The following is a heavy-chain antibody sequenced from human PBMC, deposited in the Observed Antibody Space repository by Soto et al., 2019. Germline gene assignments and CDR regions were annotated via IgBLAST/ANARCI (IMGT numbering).Heavy chain of an antibody. J-gene: IGHJ4*02. D-gene: IGHD3-22*01. V-gene: IGHV1-2*02. CDR3: ARMVVPTTYFHS. Sequence: GASVKVSCKASGDTLTNSYLHWVRQAPGQGLEWLGWINPNNGDTNYAQKFRGRVTMTRDTSNNTVYMELTRLTSDDTAVYFCARMVVPTTYFHSWGQGTPVTVSS. CDR2: INPNNGDT. CDR1: GDTLTNSY.